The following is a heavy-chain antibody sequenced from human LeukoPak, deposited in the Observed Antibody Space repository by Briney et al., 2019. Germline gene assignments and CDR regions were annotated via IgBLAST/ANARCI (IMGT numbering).Heavy chain of an antibody. V-gene: IGHV3-21*01. CDR2: ISSGGTYI. J-gene: IGHJ4*02. CDR3: TRMHPYCTTTSCPRS. D-gene: IGHD2-2*01. CDR1: GFTFSSYS. Sequence: PGGSLRLSCAASGFTFSSYSMNWVRQAPGKGLEWVSSISSGGTYIYSADSVKGRFTISRDNAKNSLYLQMNSLRAEDTAVYYCTRMHPYCTTTSCPRSWGQGTLVTVSS.